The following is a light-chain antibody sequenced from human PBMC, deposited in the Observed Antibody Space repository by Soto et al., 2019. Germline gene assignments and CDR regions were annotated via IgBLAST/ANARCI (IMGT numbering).Light chain of an antibody. CDR1: RSVLYSSNNKNY. Sequence: DIVMTQSPDSLAVSLGERATMSCKSSRSVLYSSNNKNYLAWFQQKPGQAPRLLIYDASIRATGIPARFSGSASGTVFTLNISSLQSEDFALYYCQQYNNWPPWTFGQGTKVDI. CDR2: DAS. J-gene: IGKJ1*01. CDR3: QQYNNWPPWT. V-gene: IGKV4-1*01.